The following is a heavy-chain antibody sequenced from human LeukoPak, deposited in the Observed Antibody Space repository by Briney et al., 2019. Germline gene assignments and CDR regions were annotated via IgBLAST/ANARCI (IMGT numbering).Heavy chain of an antibody. CDR2: IASDGNDK. CDR3: AKDGAMAAAGYYFDY. J-gene: IGHJ4*02. V-gene: IGHV3-30*18. CDR1: GFTFSSYA. Sequence: GGSLRLSCAASGFTFSSYAMSWLRQAPGKGLEWVAVIASDGNDKHLADSVKGRFTISRDNSRNTLYLQMNSLRTEDTAVYYCAKDGAMAAAGYYFDYWGQGTPVTVSS. D-gene: IGHD6-13*01.